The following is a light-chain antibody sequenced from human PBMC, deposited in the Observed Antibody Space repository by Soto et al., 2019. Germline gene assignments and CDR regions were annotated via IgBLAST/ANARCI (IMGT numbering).Light chain of an antibody. CDR3: SYYAASNKFSFV. V-gene: IGLV2-8*01. CDR2: EVT. Sequence: QSVLTQPPSASGSPGQSVTISCTGTSRDVGGYNYVSWYQQYPGMAPNLMIYEVTKRTSGVPDRFSGSKSGNTASLTVSGLQADDEADYSCSYYAASNKFSFVFGGGTKVTVL. J-gene: IGLJ2*01. CDR1: SRDVGGYNY.